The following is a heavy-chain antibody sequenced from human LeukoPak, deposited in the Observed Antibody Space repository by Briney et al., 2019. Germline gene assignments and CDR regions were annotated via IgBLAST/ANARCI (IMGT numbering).Heavy chain of an antibody. D-gene: IGHD3-22*01. J-gene: IGHJ4*02. CDR2: IYYSGDT. CDR3: ARGIGITMIYY. CDR1: GGSVSSGSYF. Sequence: SETLSLTCTVSGGSVSSGSYFWSWIRQPPGKGLEWIGYIYYSGDTNYNPSLKSRVTISIDTSKNQFSLKLSSVTAADTAVYYCARGIGITMIYYWGQGTLVTVSS. V-gene: IGHV4-61*01.